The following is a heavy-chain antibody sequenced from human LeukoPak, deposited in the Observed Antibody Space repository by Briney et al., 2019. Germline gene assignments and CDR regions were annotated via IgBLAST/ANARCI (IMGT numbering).Heavy chain of an antibody. CDR1: GFTFSSYG. J-gene: IGHJ4*02. D-gene: IGHD3-22*01. Sequence: GGSLRLSCAASGFTFSSYGMHWVRQAPGKGLEWVAFIRYDGSNKYYADSVKGRFTISRDNSKNTLYLQMHSLRAEDTAVYYCAKGGGYLLEPLYYFDYWGQGTLVTVSS. CDR3: AKGGGYLLEPLYYFDY. V-gene: IGHV3-30*02. CDR2: IRYDGSNK.